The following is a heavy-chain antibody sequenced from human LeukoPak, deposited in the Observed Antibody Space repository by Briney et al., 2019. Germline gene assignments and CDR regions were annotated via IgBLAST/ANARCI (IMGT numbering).Heavy chain of an antibody. D-gene: IGHD6-13*01. J-gene: IGHJ4*02. CDR3: ARDLWPAPNSSSWYYFDY. Sequence: SQTLSLTCAISGDSVSSNSAAWNWIRQSPSRGLEWLGRTYYRSKWYNDYAVSVKSRITINPDTSKNQFSLQLNSVTPEDTAVYYCARDLWPAPNSSSWYYFDYWGQGTLVTVSS. CDR2: TYYRSKWYN. CDR1: GDSVSSNSAA. V-gene: IGHV6-1*01.